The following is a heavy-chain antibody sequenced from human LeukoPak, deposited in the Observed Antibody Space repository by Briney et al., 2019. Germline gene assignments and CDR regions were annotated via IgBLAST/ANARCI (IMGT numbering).Heavy chain of an antibody. J-gene: IGHJ4*02. CDR1: GGTFSSYA. Sequence: ASVKVSCKASGGTFSSYAISWVRQAPGQGLEWMGRIIPIFGTANYAQKFQGRVTITADESTSTAYMELSSLRSEDTAVYYCARDRDDSSGKLDYWGQGTLVTVSS. CDR2: IIPIFGTA. CDR3: ARDRDDSSGKLDY. V-gene: IGHV1-69*13. D-gene: IGHD6-19*01.